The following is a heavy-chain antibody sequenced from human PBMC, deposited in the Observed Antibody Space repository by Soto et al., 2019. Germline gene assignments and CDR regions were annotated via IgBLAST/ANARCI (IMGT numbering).Heavy chain of an antibody. Sequence: EVQLVESGGGLVKPGGSLRLSCAVSGFTFSSYSMNWVRQAPGKGLEWVSSISSSGSYIYYADSVKGRFTISRDNAKNSPYLQMNSLRAEDTAVYYCARPVASYYYYMDVWGKGTTVTVSS. CDR3: ARPVASYYYYMDV. V-gene: IGHV3-21*06. CDR1: GFTFSSYS. J-gene: IGHJ6*03. CDR2: ISSSGSYI. D-gene: IGHD3-3*02.